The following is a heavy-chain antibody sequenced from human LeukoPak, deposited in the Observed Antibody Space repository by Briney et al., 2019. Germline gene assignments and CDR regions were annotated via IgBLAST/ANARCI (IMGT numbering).Heavy chain of an antibody. CDR1: GYTFTGYY. CDR3: AREGFWRDLGDY. CDR2: INPNSGGT. Sequence: ASVKVSCKASGYTFTGYYMRWVRQAPGQGLEWMGWINPNSGGTNYAQKFQGRVTMARDTSISTAYMELSRLRSDDTAVYYCAREGFWRDLGDYWGQGTLVTVSS. V-gene: IGHV1-2*02. J-gene: IGHJ4*02. D-gene: IGHD3-3*01.